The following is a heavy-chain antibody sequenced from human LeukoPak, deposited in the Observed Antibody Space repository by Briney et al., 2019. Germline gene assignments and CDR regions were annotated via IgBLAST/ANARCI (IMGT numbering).Heavy chain of an antibody. V-gene: IGHV3-53*01. CDR1: GFTVSSNC. J-gene: IGHJ4*02. CDR3: ARDLFRSERAGLNDY. D-gene: IGHD3-16*01. Sequence: AGGSLRLSCAVSGFTVSSNCMSRVRQAPGKGLEWVSVIYRGGSTYYADSVKGRFTISRDNSKNTVYLQLNTLRAEDTAVYHCARDLFRSERAGLNDYWGQGTLVTVSS. CDR2: IYRGGST.